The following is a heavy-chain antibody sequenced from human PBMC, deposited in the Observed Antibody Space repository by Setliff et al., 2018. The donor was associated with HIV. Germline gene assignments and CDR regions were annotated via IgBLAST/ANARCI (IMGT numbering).Heavy chain of an antibody. CDR1: GFTFSDYP. V-gene: IGHV3-48*01. CDR3: AKNARDYYYYYMDV. Sequence: PGGSLSLSCAASGFTFSDYPMNWVRQAPGKGLEWVSHIYPDSNNIDYTDSVKGRFTISRDNAKNSLYLQMNSLRAEDAAVYYCAKNARDYYYYYMDVWGKGTTVTVSS. J-gene: IGHJ6*03. CDR2: IYPDSNNI.